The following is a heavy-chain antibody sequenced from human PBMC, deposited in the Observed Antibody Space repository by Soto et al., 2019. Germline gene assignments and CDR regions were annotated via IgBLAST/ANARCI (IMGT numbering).Heavy chain of an antibody. CDR2: ISYDGSNK. CDR1: GFTFSSYA. CDR3: ARAPAATPGRRAYFDY. D-gene: IGHD2-15*01. J-gene: IGHJ4*02. V-gene: IGHV3-30-3*01. Sequence: GGSLRLSCAASGFTFSSYAMHWVRQAPGKGLEWVAVISYDGSNKYYADSVKGRFTISRDNSKNTLYLQMNSLRAEDTAVYYCARAPAATPGRRAYFDYWGQGTLVTVSS.